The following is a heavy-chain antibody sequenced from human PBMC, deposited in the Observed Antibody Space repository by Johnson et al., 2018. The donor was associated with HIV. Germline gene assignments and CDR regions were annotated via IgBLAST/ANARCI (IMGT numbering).Heavy chain of an antibody. Sequence: VQLVESGGGLVQPGGSLRLSCAASGFSFSTTWMHWVRQAPGEGPVWVAHINSDGSHIAYADSVRGRFTISRDNAKNTLVLQMNSLRGEDTAVYYCTGDGPGDAFDIWGQGTVVSVSS. J-gene: IGHJ3*02. CDR1: GFSFSTTW. V-gene: IGHV3-74*03. CDR3: TGDGPGDAFDI. CDR2: INSDGSHI.